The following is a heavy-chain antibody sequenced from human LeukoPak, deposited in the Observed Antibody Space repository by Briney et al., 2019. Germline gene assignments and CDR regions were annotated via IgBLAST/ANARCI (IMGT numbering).Heavy chain of an antibody. V-gene: IGHV3-15*01. CDR3: STDRGYYDSSGYFGVLDHDY. CDR2: IKSKTDGGTT. J-gene: IGHJ4*02. D-gene: IGHD3-22*01. Sequence: GGSLRLSCAASGFTFSNAWMSWVRQAPGKGLEWVGRIKSKTDGGTTDYAAPVKGRFTISRDDSKNTLYLQMNSLKTEDTAVYYCSTDRGYYDSSGYFGVLDHDYWGQGTLVTVSS. CDR1: GFTFSNAW.